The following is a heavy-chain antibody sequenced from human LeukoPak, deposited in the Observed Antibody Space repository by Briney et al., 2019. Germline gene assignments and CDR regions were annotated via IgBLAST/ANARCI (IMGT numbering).Heavy chain of an antibody. J-gene: IGHJ3*02. V-gene: IGHV3-23*01. CDR3: AKDGHSGSYSAFDI. CDR2: ISGSGGST. D-gene: IGHD1-26*01. CDR1: GFTFSSYA. Sequence: RSGGSLRLSCAASGFTFSSYAVSWVRQAPGKGLEWVSAISGSGGSTYYADSVKGRFTISRDNSKNTLYLQMNSLRAEDTAVYYCAKDGHSGSYSAFDIWGQGTMVTVSS.